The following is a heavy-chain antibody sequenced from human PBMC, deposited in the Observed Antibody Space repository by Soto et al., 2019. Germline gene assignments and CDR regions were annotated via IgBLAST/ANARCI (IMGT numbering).Heavy chain of an antibody. V-gene: IGHV3-7*01. Sequence: GGSLRLSCAASGFTFSSYWMSWVRQAPGKGLEWVANIKQDGSEKYYVDSVKGRFTISRDNAKNSLYLQMNSLRAEDQAVYYCARDRAYDDYVWGSYHYWFDPWGQGTRVTVSS. CDR2: IKQDGSEK. J-gene: IGHJ5*02. CDR3: ARDRAYDDYVWGSYHYWFDP. D-gene: IGHD3-16*02. CDR1: GFTFSSYW.